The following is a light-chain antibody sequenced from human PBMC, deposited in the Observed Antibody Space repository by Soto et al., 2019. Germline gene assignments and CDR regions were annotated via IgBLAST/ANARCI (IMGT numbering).Light chain of an antibody. CDR3: QQYGSSPQT. J-gene: IGKJ1*01. CDR1: QTVSSSH. V-gene: IGKV3-20*01. CDR2: DTS. Sequence: EVVLAQSPGTLSLSPGERATLSCRASQTVSSSHLAWYQQKPGQSPRLLIYDTSSRATGIPDRFSGSGSGTDFTLTISRLDPEDFAVYYCQQYGSSPQTFGQGTKV.